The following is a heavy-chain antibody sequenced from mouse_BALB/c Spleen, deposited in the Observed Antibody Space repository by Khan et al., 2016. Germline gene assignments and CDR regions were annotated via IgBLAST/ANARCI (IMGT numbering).Heavy chain of an antibody. V-gene: IGHV14-3*02. J-gene: IGHJ3*01. CDR2: IDPANGNT. CDR3: ARSHCEYGVGFAY. Sequence: VQLKQSGAELVKPGASVKLSCTASGFNIKDTYMHWVKQRPEQGLEWIGRIDPANGNTKYDPKFQGKAHITADTSSNTAYLQLSSLTSEDTAVYYCARSHCEYGVGFAYWGQGTLVTVSA. CDR1: GFNIKDTY. D-gene: IGHD1-2*01.